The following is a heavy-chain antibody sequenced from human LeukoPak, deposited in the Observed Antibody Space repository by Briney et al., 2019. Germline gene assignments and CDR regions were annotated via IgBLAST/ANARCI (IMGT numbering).Heavy chain of an antibody. J-gene: IGHJ4*02. V-gene: IGHV1-18*01. Sequence: ASVKVSCKASGYTFTSYGISWVRQAPGQRLEWMGWISAYNGNTNYAQKLQGRVTMTTDTSTSTAYMELRSLRSDDTAVYYCASDRSRFLEWLPCYWGQGTLATVSS. D-gene: IGHD3-3*01. CDR1: GYTFTSYG. CDR2: ISAYNGNT. CDR3: ASDRSRFLEWLPCY.